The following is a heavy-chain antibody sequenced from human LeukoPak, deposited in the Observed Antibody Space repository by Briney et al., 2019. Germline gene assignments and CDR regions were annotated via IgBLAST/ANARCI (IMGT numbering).Heavy chain of an antibody. CDR1: GFTFSSYG. V-gene: IGHV3-33*01. D-gene: IGHD3-3*01. Sequence: GGSLRLSCAASGFTFSSYGMHWVRQAPGKGLEWVAVIWYDGSNKYYADSVKGRFTISRDNAKNSLYLQMNSLRAEDTAVYYCARDWNGYGCWGQGTLVTVSS. CDR3: ARDWNGYGC. CDR2: IWYDGSNK. J-gene: IGHJ4*02.